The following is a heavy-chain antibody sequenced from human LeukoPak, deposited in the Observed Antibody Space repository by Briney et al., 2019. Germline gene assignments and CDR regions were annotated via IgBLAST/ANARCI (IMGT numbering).Heavy chain of an antibody. CDR1: GFTFSTYE. CDR3: ARYRIQLVAGYFDY. D-gene: IGHD6-6*01. CDR2: ISSSGSTI. Sequence: GGSLRLSCAASGFTFSTYEMHWVRQASGKGLEWVSYISSSGSTIYYADSVKGRFTISRDNAKNSLYLQMNSLRAEDTAVYYCARYRIQLVAGYFDYWGQGTLVTASS. J-gene: IGHJ4*02. V-gene: IGHV3-48*03.